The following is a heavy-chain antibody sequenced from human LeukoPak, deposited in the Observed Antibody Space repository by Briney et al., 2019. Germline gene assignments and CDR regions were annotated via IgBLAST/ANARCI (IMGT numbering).Heavy chain of an antibody. D-gene: IGHD6-19*01. CDR3: ARYSSGRGGWFDP. V-gene: IGHV4-59*01. CDR1: GGSISSYY. CDR2: IYYSGST. J-gene: IGHJ5*02. Sequence: SETLSLTCTVSGGSISSYYWSWIRQPPGKGLEWIGYIYYSGSTNYNPSLKSRVTISVDTSKNQFSLKLSSVTAADTAVYYCARYSSGRGGWFDPRGQGTLVTVSS.